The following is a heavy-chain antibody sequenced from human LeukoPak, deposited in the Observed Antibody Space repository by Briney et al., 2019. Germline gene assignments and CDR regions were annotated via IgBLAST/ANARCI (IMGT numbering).Heavy chain of an antibody. CDR2: IYHSGST. Sequence: SETLSLTCTVSGDSISPYYWSWIRQPPGKGLEWIGSIYHSGSTYYNPSLKSRVTISVDTSKNQFSLKLSSVTAADTAVYYCARLTYCSSTSCYGGELDYWGQGTLVTVSS. D-gene: IGHD2-2*01. J-gene: IGHJ4*02. V-gene: IGHV4-38-2*02. CDR1: GDSISPYY. CDR3: ARLTYCSSTSCYGGELDY.